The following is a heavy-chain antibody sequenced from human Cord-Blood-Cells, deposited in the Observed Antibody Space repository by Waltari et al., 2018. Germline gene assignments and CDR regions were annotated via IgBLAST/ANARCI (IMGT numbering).Heavy chain of an antibody. CDR1: GYSISSGYY. D-gene: IGHD6-13*01. Sequence: QVQLQESGPGLVKPSETLSLTCAVSGYSISSGYYWGWNRQPPGKGLDGIGSIYHSGSTYYNPSLKSRVTISVDTSKNQFSLKLSSVTAADTAVYYCARVTYSSSWYLRDYWGQGTLVTVSS. V-gene: IGHV4-38-2*01. J-gene: IGHJ4*02. CDR3: ARVTYSSSWYLRDY. CDR2: IYHSGST.